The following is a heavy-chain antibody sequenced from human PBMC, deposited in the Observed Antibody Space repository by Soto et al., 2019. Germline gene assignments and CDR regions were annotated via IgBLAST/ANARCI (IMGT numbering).Heavy chain of an antibody. J-gene: IGHJ6*02. V-gene: IGHV1-18*01. CDR2: ISAYNGNT. CDR1: GYTFTSYV. D-gene: IGHD3-10*01. Sequence: GASVKVSCKASGYTFTSYVISWVRQAPGQGLEWMGWISAYNGNTNYAQKLQGRVTMTTDTSTSTAYMELRSLRSDDTAVYYCARDNWALLWFGELFSGYYYYGMDVWGQGTTVTVSS. CDR3: ARDNWALLWFGELFSGYYYYGMDV.